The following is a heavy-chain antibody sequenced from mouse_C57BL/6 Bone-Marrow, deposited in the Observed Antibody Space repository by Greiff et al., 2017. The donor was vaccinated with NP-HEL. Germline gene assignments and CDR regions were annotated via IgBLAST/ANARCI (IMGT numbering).Heavy chain of an antibody. J-gene: IGHJ2*01. CDR1: GFTFSSYT. Sequence: EVKLMESGGGLVKPGGSLKLSCAASGFTFSSYTMSWVRPTPEKRLEWVATISGGGGNTYYPDSVKGRFTISRDNAKNTLYLQMSSLRSEDTALYYCARQLLLRHYFDYWGQGTTLTVSS. V-gene: IGHV5-9*01. CDR3: ARQLLLRHYFDY. CDR2: ISGGGGNT. D-gene: IGHD1-1*01.